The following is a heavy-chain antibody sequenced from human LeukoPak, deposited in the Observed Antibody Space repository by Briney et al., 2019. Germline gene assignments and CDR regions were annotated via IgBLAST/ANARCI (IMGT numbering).Heavy chain of an antibody. Sequence: QPGRSLRLSCAAFGFIFMIYDMHGVREAPEKGGEWGAGIWYDGSKTYSADPVKGRFTISRDNPKNTLYLQMNSLRGEDTALYYCARDLERFGELSLDDWGQGTLVTVSS. CDR2: IWYDGSKT. D-gene: IGHD3-10*01. J-gene: IGHJ4*02. V-gene: IGHV3-33*01. CDR1: GFIFMIYD. CDR3: ARDLERFGELSLDD.